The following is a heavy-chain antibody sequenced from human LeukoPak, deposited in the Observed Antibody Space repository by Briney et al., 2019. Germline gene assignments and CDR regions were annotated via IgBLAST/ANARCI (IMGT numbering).Heavy chain of an antibody. CDR2: ISGSGGTT. CDR3: VSSQGWFDP. J-gene: IGHJ5*02. V-gene: IGHV3-23*01. CDR1: GFTFNSYA. Sequence: GGSLRLSCAASGFTFNSYAMSWVRRAPGKGLKWVSGISGSGGTTYYADSVKGRFTISRDNSKNTLYLQMNSLRAEDTAGYYCVSSQGWFDPWGQGTLVTVSS.